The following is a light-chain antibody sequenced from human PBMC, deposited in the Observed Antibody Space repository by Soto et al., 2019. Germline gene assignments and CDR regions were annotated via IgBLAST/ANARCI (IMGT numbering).Light chain of an antibody. Sequence: DIRMTQSPSSLSASVGDRVTITCRASQSIDRHLNWYQQNPGKAPNLLSYAASSLQSGVPSRFSGSGSGTDFTLSISSLQPEDLAKYYCQQSYSSPPITFGQGTRLEI. V-gene: IGKV1-39*01. CDR3: QQSYSSPPIT. J-gene: IGKJ5*01. CDR1: QSIDRH. CDR2: AAS.